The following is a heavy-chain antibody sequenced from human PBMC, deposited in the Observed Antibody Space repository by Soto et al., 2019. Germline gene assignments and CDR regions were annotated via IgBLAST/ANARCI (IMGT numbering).Heavy chain of an antibody. CDR2: INPNSGGT. Sequence: QVQLVQSGAEVKKPGASVKVSCKASGYTFTGYYMHWVRQAPGQGLEWMGWINPNSGGTNYAQKFQGWVTMTRDTSISTAYMELSRPRSDDTAVYYCARAIRYFDWLPQNDAFDIWGQGTMVTVSS. V-gene: IGHV1-2*04. CDR1: GYTFTGYY. J-gene: IGHJ3*02. CDR3: ARAIRYFDWLPQNDAFDI. D-gene: IGHD3-9*01.